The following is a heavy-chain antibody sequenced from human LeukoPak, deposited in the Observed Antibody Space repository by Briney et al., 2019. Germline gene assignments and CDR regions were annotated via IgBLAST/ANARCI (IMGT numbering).Heavy chain of an antibody. V-gene: IGHV4-38-2*02. Sequence: SFTLPLTCRVSGYSLSNDYFWGWVLQPPARRQGWGGVYHVVSTDYNPSLQRRDTISVDRSKHQMSLRLSPVTAADTAVYYCARCLGFQIGSTWYPDAFDIWGQGTMVSVSS. J-gene: IGHJ3*02. D-gene: IGHD6-13*01. CDR3: ARCLGFQIGSTWYPDAFDI. CDR1: GYSLSNDYF. CDR2: VYHVVST.